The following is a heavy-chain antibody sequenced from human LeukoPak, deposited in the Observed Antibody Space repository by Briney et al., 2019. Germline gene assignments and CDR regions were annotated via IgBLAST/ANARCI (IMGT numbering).Heavy chain of an antibody. J-gene: IGHJ3*02. V-gene: IGHV3-11*01. CDR3: ARLKSGSWGWAFDI. CDR2: ISSSGSDI. CDR1: GFTFSDFY. Sequence: GGSLRLSCAASGFTFSDFYMSWIRQAPGKGLQWVSYISSSGSDIYYADSVKGRFTISRDNAKNSLYLQLNSPRAEDTAVYYCARLKSGSWGWAFDIWGQGTIVTVSP. D-gene: IGHD1-26*01.